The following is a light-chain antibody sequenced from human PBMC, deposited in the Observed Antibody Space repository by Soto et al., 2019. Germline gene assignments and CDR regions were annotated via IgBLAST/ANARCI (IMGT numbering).Light chain of an antibody. CDR1: QSVLTW. J-gene: IGKJ2*01. V-gene: IGKV1-5*03. CDR2: KAS. Sequence: DIQVTQSPATLSASVGDTVSITCRASQSVLTWLAWYQQKPGKAPNLLIYKASILRDGVPSRFSGSGSGTDFTLTISSLQPDDFASYFCKHYFSYPYAFGQGTKLEI. CDR3: KHYFSYPYA.